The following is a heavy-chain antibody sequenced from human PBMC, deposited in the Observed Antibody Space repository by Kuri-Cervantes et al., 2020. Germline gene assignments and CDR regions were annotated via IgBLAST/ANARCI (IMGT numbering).Heavy chain of an antibody. V-gene: IGHV4-34*01. CDR3: ARVLQPSYGTFDY. J-gene: IGHJ4*02. Sequence: SETLSLTCAVYGGSFSGYYWSWIRQPPGKGLEWIGEINHSGSTNYNPSLKSRVTISVDTSKNQFSLKLSSVTAADTAVYYCARVLQPSYGTFDYWGQGTLVTVSS. CDR1: GGSFSGYY. D-gene: IGHD5-18*01. CDR2: INHSGST.